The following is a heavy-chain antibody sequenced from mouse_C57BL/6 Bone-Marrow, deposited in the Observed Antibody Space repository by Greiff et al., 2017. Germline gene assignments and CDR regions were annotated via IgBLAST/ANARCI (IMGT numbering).Heavy chain of an antibody. J-gene: IGHJ2*01. V-gene: IGHV10-3*01. CDR3: VREGALYYYGHFDY. Sequence: EVQLVESGGGLVQPKGSLKLSCAASGFTFNTYAMHWVRQAPGKGLEWVARIRSKSSNYATYYADSVKDRFTISRDDSQSMLYLQMNNLKSEDTAMYFCVREGALYYYGHFDYWGQGTTLTVSS. CDR1: GFTFNTYA. CDR2: IRSKSSNYAT. D-gene: IGHD1-1*01.